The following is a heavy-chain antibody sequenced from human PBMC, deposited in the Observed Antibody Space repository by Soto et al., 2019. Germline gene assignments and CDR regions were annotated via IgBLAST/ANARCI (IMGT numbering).Heavy chain of an antibody. CDR2: IYSGGYT. V-gene: IGHV3-53*01. Sequence: EVQLVESGGGLIQPGGSLRLSCAVSGFTVSNNYMSWVRQAPGKGLEGVSVIYSGGYTAYGDSVKGRFTISRDNSKNTLYLQMNSLGPDDTAVYYCASWLEREHAYDIWGLGTMVTVSS. J-gene: IGHJ3*02. CDR3: ASWLEREHAYDI. CDR1: GFTVSNNY. D-gene: IGHD1-1*01.